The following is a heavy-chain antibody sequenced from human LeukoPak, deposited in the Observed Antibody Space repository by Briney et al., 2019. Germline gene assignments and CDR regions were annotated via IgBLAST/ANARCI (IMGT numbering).Heavy chain of an antibody. Sequence: PSETLSLTCTASGDSISSSHYYWGWIRQPPGKGLEWIGSIYYSGSTYHNPSLKSRVTISVDTSKNQFSLKLSSVTAADTAVYYCARGEEGTPKEIHDYGDTRPYYYYGMDVWGQGTTVTVSS. CDR3: ARGEEGTPKEIHDYGDTRPYYYYGMDV. D-gene: IGHD4-17*01. J-gene: IGHJ6*02. CDR1: GDSISSSHYY. V-gene: IGHV4-39*07. CDR2: IYYSGST.